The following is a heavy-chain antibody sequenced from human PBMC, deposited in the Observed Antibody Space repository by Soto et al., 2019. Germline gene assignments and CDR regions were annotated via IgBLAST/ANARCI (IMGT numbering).Heavy chain of an antibody. D-gene: IGHD1-7*01. CDR2: ISSSSTNT. CDR3: ARGTKGGSPPL. CDR1: GFAFSNYS. J-gene: IGHJ4*02. V-gene: IGHV3-48*02. Sequence: EGSLRLSCAGSGFAFSNYSMNWVRQAPGKGLEWVSYISSSSTNTYYAASVRGRFTISRDNAKNSLYLRMNSLKDEDTAVYYCARGTKGGSPPLWGQGTLVTVSS.